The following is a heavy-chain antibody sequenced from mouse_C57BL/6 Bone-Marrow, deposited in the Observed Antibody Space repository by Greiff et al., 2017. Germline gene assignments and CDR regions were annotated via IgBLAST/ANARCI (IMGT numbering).Heavy chain of an antibody. V-gene: IGHV1-69*01. D-gene: IGHD2-5*01. CDR2: IDPSDSYT. J-gene: IGHJ3*01. CDR3: ARDYSNLFAY. Sequence: QVQLQQPGAELVMPGASVKLSCKASGYTFTSYWMHWVKQRPGQGLEWIGEIDPSDSYTNYNQKFKGKSTLTVDKSSSTAYMQLSSLTSEDSAVYYCARDYSNLFAYWAKGLWSLSLQ. CDR1: GYTFTSYW.